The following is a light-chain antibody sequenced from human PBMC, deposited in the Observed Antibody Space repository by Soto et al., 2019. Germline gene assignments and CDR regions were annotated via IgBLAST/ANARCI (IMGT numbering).Light chain of an antibody. Sequence: DIQMTQSPSSLSASVGDRVTITCQASQDISNYLNWYQQKPGKAPNLLIYDASSLQSGVPSRFSGSGSGTDFTLTISSLQPEDFATYYCQQSYGPPYTFGQGTKLEIK. CDR1: QDISNY. V-gene: IGKV1-39*01. CDR3: QQSYGPPYT. CDR2: DAS. J-gene: IGKJ2*01.